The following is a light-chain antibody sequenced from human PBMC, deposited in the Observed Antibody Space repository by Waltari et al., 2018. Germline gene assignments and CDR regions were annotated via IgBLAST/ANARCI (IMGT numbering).Light chain of an antibody. CDR3: ISYTTSDTMI. CDR1: SSDVGAYNY. V-gene: IGLV2-14*03. CDR2: DVS. Sequence: QSALTQPASVSGSPGQSITISCTGTSSDVGAYNYVSWYQQHPGKVPKLIIYDVSHRPAGVSFRFSGAKSDNTASLTISGLQAEDEADYYVISYTTSDTMIFGGGTKLTVL. J-gene: IGLJ2*01.